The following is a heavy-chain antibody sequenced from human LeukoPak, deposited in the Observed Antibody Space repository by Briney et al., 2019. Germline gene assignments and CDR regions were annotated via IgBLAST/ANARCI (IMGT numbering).Heavy chain of an antibody. Sequence: GGSLRLSCAASGFTFNSYGMHWVRQAPGKGLEWVAFIRYDGSNKYYADSVKGRFTISRDNSKNTLYLQLNSLRAEDTAVYFCARRLDYDSGSYSAFDYWGPGTLVTVSS. CDR3: ARRLDYDSGSYSAFDY. CDR1: GFTFNSYG. V-gene: IGHV3-30*02. D-gene: IGHD3-10*01. J-gene: IGHJ4*02. CDR2: IRYDGSNK.